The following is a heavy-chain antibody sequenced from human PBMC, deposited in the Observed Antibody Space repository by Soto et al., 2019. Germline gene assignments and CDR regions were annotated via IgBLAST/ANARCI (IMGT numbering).Heavy chain of an antibody. CDR1: GGTFSSYT. J-gene: IGHJ5*02. CDR3: ARDSRGRVVVPEGFDP. D-gene: IGHD2-2*01. CDR2: IIPILGIA. V-gene: IGHV1-69*08. Sequence: QVQLVQSGAEVKKPRSSVKVSCKASGGTFSSYTISWVRQAPGQGLEWMGRIIPILGIANYAQKFQGRVTIPAEKSTRTADMELRGFITEDTAVYYCARDSRGRVVVPEGFDPWGQGTLVTVSS.